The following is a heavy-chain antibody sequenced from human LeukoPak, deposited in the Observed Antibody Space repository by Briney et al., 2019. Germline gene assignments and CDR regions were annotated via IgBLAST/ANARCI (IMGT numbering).Heavy chain of an antibody. CDR2: ISGRGGIS. V-gene: IGHV3-23*01. CDR3: ARDIGDIVLVPAAIGFDY. J-gene: IGHJ4*02. Sequence: GGSLRLSCAASGFTFSNFAMTWVRQAPGKGLEWVSAISGRGGISYYADSVKGRFTISRDNSKDTLYLQMNSLRAEDTAVYYCARDIGDIVLVPAAIGFDYWGQGTLVTVSS. D-gene: IGHD2-2*02. CDR1: GFTFSNFA.